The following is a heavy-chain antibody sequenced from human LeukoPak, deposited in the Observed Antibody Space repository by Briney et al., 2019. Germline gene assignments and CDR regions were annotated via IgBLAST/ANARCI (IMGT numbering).Heavy chain of an antibody. CDR2: ISYDGSNK. V-gene: IGHV3-30-3*01. Sequence: PGRSLRLSCAASGFTFSSYAMHWVRQAPGKGLEWVAVISYDGSNKYYADSVKGRFTISRDNSKNTLYLQMNSLRAEDTAVYYCARGAGYSREVNYYHYMDVWGKGTTVTVSS. D-gene: IGHD5-12*01. CDR1: GFTFSSYA. J-gene: IGHJ6*03. CDR3: ARGAGYSREVNYYHYMDV.